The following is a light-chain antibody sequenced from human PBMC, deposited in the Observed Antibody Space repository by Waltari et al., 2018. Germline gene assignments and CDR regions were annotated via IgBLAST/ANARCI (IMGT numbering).Light chain of an antibody. CDR2: DVS. V-gene: IGLV2-18*02. CDR1: PTHIPTFNR. CDR3: CSFTPSLTYV. Sequence: QSALTQPPSVSGSPTHSVTISCPRPPTHIPTFNRVSWYQQTPGTAPKLMIDDVSNRPSGVPDRFSGSKSGNTASLTISALQAEDEADYYCCSFTPSLTYVFGTGTKVTVL. J-gene: IGLJ1*01.